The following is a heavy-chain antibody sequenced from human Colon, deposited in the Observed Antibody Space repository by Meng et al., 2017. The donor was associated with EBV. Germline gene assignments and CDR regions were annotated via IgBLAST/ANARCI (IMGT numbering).Heavy chain of an antibody. CDR2: LYSGGAT. CDR3: ARVLLGGWNEGYFEH. Sequence: GGGVCPGWGLVTWWCATFGCIVLTGYISGVRQAPGKGLEGVADLYSGGATHYEDYVKGRFTISRDNSKNTLYLQMTNLRVEDTAMYFCARVLLGGWNEGYFEHWGQGALVTVSS. J-gene: IGHJ4*02. V-gene: IGHV3-53*01. D-gene: IGHD1-1*01. CDR1: GCIVLTGY.